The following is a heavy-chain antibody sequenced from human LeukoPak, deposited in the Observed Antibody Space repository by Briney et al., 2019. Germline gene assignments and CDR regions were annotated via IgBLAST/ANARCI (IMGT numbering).Heavy chain of an antibody. J-gene: IGHJ6*03. D-gene: IGHD6-25*01. CDR2: IIPIFGTA. Sequence: ASVKVSCKASGGTFSSYAISWVRQAPGQGLEWMGGIIPIFGTANYAQKFQGRVTITADKSTSTAYMELGSLRSEDMAVYYCARTATQLYYYYMDVWGKGTTVTVSS. CDR1: GGTFSSYA. V-gene: IGHV1-69*06. CDR3: ARTATQLYYYYMDV.